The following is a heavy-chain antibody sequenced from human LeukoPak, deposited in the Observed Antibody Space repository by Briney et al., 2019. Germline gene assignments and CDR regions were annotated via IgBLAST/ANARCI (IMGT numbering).Heavy chain of an antibody. V-gene: IGHV3-20*04. D-gene: IGHD3-22*01. CDR1: GFNFDDYV. CDR2: INWNGGSR. Sequence: GGSLRLSCAASGFNFDDYVMSWVRQAPGKGLEWISGINWNGGSRGYADSVKGRFTISRDNAKNSLYLQMNSLRAEDTALYYCARSRHSYDSSGFPHYWGQGTLVTVSS. J-gene: IGHJ4*02. CDR3: ARSRHSYDSSGFPHY.